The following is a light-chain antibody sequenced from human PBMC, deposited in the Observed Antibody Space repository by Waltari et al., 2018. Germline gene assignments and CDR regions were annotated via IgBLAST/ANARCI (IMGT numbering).Light chain of an antibody. CDR1: SSNIGRHY. Sequence: QSVLTQPPSASGTPGQRVTISCSGSSSNIGRHYVYWYQQLPGRSSKCLVYRKYRRPSGVPGRFSGSKSGTSASLAISGLRSEDEADYYCAAWDDSLSGLFGGGTKLTVL. CDR2: RKY. J-gene: IGLJ2*01. CDR3: AAWDDSLSGL. V-gene: IGLV1-47*01.